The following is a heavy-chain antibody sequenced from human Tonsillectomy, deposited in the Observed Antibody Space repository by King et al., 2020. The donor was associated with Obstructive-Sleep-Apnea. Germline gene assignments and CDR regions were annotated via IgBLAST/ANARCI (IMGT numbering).Heavy chain of an antibody. J-gene: IGHJ6*02. V-gene: IGHV4-34*01. D-gene: IGHD5-18*01. CDR2: INHSGST. CDR3: ARGLRYTAMAFYYYYGMDV. Sequence: VQLPQWGAGLLKPSETLSLTCAVYGGSFSGYYWSWIRQPPGKGLEWIGEINHSGSTNYNPSLKSRVTISVDTSKNQFSLKLSSVTAADTAVYYCARGLRYTAMAFYYYYGMDVWGQGTTVTVSS. CDR1: GGSFSGYY.